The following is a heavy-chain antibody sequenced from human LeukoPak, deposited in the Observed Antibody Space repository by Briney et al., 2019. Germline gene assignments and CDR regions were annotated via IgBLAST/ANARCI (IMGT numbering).Heavy chain of an antibody. CDR3: ARAPSEIGGYYPEYFRH. J-gene: IGHJ1*01. CDR1: GFTFSSYW. Sequence: GGSLRLSCAASGFTFSSYWMHWVRHAPGKGLVWVSRIKSDGSTNYADSVKGRFTISRDNTKNTVSLQMNSLRAEDTGVYYCARAPSEIGGYYPEYFRHWGQGTLVTVSS. D-gene: IGHD3-22*01. V-gene: IGHV3-74*01. CDR2: IKSDGST.